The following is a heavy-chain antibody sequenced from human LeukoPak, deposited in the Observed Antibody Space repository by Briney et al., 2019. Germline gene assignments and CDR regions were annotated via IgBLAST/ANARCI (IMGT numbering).Heavy chain of an antibody. J-gene: IGHJ4*02. CDR1: GFTFSRYV. CDR3: AKDRWRAGYFDY. V-gene: IGHV3-30*18. Sequence: PGRSLRLSCAASGFTFSRYVMHWVRQAPGKGVEWVAVISYDGSNKYYADSVKGRFTISRDNSKNTLYLQMNSLRAEDTAVYYCAKDRWRAGYFDYWGQGTLVTVSS. CDR2: ISYDGSNK. D-gene: IGHD6-13*01.